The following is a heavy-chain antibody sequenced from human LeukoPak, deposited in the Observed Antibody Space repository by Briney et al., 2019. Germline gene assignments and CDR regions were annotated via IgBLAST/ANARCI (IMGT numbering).Heavy chain of an antibody. Sequence: SETLSLTCAVYGGSFSGYYWSWLRQPPGKGLEWLGEINHSGSTNYNPSLKSRVTISVDTSKNQFSLKLSSVTAADTAVYYCARGDIVVVPAAMGAFCWFDPWGQGTLVTVSS. D-gene: IGHD2-2*01. CDR2: INHSGST. CDR1: GGSFSGYY. CDR3: ARGDIVVVPAAMGAFCWFDP. J-gene: IGHJ5*02. V-gene: IGHV4-34*01.